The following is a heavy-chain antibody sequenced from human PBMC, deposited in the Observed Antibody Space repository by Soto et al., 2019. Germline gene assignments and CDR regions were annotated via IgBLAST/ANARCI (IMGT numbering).Heavy chain of an antibody. CDR1: GFTFSSYA. D-gene: IGHD2-2*01. CDR2: ISGSGGST. CDR3: AKGIGWIPAAIDAFDI. Sequence: EVQLLESGGGLVQPGGSLRLSCAASGFTFSSYAMSWVRQAPGKGLEWVSAISGSGGSTYYADSVKGRFTISRDNSKNTLYLQMNSLRAEDTAVYYCAKGIGWIPAAIDAFDIWGQGTMVTVSS. J-gene: IGHJ3*02. V-gene: IGHV3-23*01.